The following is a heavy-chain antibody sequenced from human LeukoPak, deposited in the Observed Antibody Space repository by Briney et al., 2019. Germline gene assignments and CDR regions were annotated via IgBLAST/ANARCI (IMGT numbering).Heavy chain of an antibody. CDR2: INPSGGST. J-gene: IGHJ3*02. V-gene: IGHV1-46*01. CDR3: AIQGNRYGGAFDI. D-gene: IGHD5-18*01. Sequence: GASVKVSCKASGYTFTSYHMHWVRQAPGQGLEWMGIINPSGGSTSYAQKFQGRVTMTRDTSTSTVYMELSSLRSEDTAVYYCAIQGNRYGGAFDIWGQGTMVTVSS. CDR1: GYTFTSYH.